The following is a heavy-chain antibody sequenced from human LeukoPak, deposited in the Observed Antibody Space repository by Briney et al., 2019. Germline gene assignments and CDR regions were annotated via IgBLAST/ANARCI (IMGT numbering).Heavy chain of an antibody. CDR1: GFTFSSYW. J-gene: IGHJ4*02. CDR3: ARGSPVRVAMAEFDY. V-gene: IGHV3-7*01. CDR2: IKQDGSEK. Sequence: PGGSLRLSCVTSGFTFSSYWMSWVRQAPGKGLEWVANIKQDGSEKYYVDSVKGRFTISRDNAKNSLYLQMNSLRAEDTAVYYCARGSPVRVAMAEFDYWGQGTLVTVSS. D-gene: IGHD5-18*01.